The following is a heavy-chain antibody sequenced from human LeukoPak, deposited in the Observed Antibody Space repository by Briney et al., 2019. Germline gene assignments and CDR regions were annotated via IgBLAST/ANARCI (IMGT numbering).Heavy chain of an antibody. CDR3: ARTPQHSYYYYNMDV. CDR1: GGTFSTYA. CDR2: IIPIFGTA. V-gene: IGHV1-69*05. D-gene: IGHD5-18*01. J-gene: IGHJ6*03. Sequence: SSVTVSCKASGGTFSTYAITWVRQAPGQGLEWMGGIIPIFGTANYAQKFQDRVTITTDASTSTVYKELTSLRSEDTAVYYCARTPQHSYYYYNMDVWGKGTTVTVAS.